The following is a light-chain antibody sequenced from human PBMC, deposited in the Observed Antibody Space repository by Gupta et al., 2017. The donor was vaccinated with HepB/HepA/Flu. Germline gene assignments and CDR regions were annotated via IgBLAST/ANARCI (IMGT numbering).Light chain of an antibody. CDR1: SSDVGVYKY. Sequence: SALTQPASESGSPAQSITISCTATSSDVGVYKYVSWYQQHPGKAPKLLIYDVRSRPSGVSDSFSGSKCGTTASVTISGLQAEDEADYYCSSLTDTHTLVVFGGGTKVTDL. V-gene: IGLV2-14*01. J-gene: IGLJ2*01. CDR3: SSLTDTHTLVV. CDR2: DVR.